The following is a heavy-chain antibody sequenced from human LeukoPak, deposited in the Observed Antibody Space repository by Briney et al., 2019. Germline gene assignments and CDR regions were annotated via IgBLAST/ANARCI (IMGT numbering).Heavy chain of an antibody. D-gene: IGHD1-1*01. CDR1: GYTLSNNG. V-gene: IGHV1-18*01. CDR3: ARVYWNGGRAFDY. Sequence: ASVKVSCKASGYTLSNNGITWVRQAPGQGLGWMGWIAADNRKTYYAQNLQDRVTMTTDSSTNTAYMDLRSLRSDDTAVYYCARVYWNGGRAFDYWGQGTLVTVSS. CDR2: IAADNRKT. J-gene: IGHJ4*02.